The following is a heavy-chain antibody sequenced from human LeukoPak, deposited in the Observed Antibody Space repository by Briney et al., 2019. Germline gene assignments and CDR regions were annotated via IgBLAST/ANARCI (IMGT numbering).Heavy chain of an antibody. Sequence: PGGSLRLSCAASGFTFSSYAMSWVRQAPGKGLEWVSAISGSGGSTYYADSVKDRFTISRDNSKNTLYLQMNSLRAEDTAVYYCAKEFYSGYDPYYFDYWGQGTLVTVSS. J-gene: IGHJ4*02. D-gene: IGHD5-12*01. V-gene: IGHV3-23*01. CDR1: GFTFSSYA. CDR2: ISGSGGST. CDR3: AKEFYSGYDPYYFDY.